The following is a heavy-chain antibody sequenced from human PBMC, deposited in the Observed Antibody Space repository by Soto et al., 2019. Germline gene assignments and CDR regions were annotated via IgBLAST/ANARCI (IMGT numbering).Heavy chain of an antibody. CDR3: ASNRERITIFGVVISRYYGMDV. CDR1: GYTFTSYY. Sequence: ASVKVSCKASGYTFTSYYMHWVRQAPGQGLEWMGIINPSGGSTSYAQKFQGRVTMTRDTSTSTVYMELSSLRSEDTAVYYCASNRERITIFGVVISRYYGMDVRGQGTTVTVSS. D-gene: IGHD3-3*01. V-gene: IGHV1-46*01. CDR2: INPSGGST. J-gene: IGHJ6*02.